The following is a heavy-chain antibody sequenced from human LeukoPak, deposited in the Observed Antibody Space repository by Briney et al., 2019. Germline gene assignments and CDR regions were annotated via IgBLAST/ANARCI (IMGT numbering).Heavy chain of an antibody. D-gene: IGHD3-10*01. Sequence: GASVTVSFTSSASTFTIYGISWVRQAPGQGQERMGWINGDNGNTRYAQKLQGRVTMTTDTSTTTAYMDLRSLRSDDTAVYYCARDADGSGTLLDYWGQGTLVTVSS. J-gene: IGHJ4*02. CDR2: INGDNGNT. CDR1: ASTFTIYG. V-gene: IGHV1-18*01. CDR3: ARDADGSGTLLDY.